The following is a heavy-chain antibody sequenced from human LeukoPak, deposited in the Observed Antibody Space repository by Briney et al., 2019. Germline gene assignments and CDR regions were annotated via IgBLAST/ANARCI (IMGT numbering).Heavy chain of an antibody. CDR3: VKEGRHYDFWSGYQYYFDY. D-gene: IGHD3-3*01. CDR1: GFTFSSYA. Sequence: GGSLRLSCSASGFTFSSYAMHWVRQAPGKGLEYVSAISSNGGSTYYADSVKGRFTISRDNSKNTLYPQMSSLRAEDTAVYYCVKEGRHYDFWSGYQYYFDYWGQGTLVTVSA. V-gene: IGHV3-64D*06. J-gene: IGHJ4*02. CDR2: ISSNGGST.